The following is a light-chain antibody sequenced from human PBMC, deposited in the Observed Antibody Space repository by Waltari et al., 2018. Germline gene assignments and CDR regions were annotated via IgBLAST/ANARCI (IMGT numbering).Light chain of an antibody. CDR1: TLSKQY. V-gene: IGLV3-25*03. CDR3: QLADSTVTYV. J-gene: IGLJ1*01. Sequence: SHELTQPPSVSVSPGQTATIPCPGETLSKQYVYWYQHKPGQAPVLLIYKDTERPSGIPDRFSGSSSGTSVTLTISGVQAEDEADYYCQLADSTVTYVFGPGTKVIVL. CDR2: KDT.